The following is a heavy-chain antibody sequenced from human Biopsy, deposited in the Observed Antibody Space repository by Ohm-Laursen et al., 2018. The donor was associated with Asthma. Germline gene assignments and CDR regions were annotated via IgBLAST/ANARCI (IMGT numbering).Heavy chain of an antibody. CDR3: ARTYYDFLTGQVKDVFGV. Sequence: ASVKLSCKPSGYNFISFAIHWVRQAPGQRLEWMGWVNTGNGDTKYSQKFQGRVTITRDTSASTAYMELRSLRSEDTATYYCARTYYDFLTGQVKDVFGVWGQGTMVTVSS. J-gene: IGHJ3*01. CDR1: GYNFISFA. V-gene: IGHV1-3*04. D-gene: IGHD3-9*01. CDR2: VNTGNGDT.